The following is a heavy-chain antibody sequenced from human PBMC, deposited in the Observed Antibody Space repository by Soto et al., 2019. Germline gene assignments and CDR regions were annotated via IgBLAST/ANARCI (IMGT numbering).Heavy chain of an antibody. D-gene: IGHD6-6*01. V-gene: IGHV3-53*01. CDR1: GFTVSNNY. CDR3: APRPGGGGY. CDR2: IYSGGYT. J-gene: IGHJ4*02. Sequence: EVQLVESGGGLIQPGGSLRLSCAVSGFTVSNNYMSWVRQAPGKGLEGVSVIYSGGYTAYGDSVKGRFTISRDNSKNTLYLQTIGRGAADPAWYYWAPRPGGGGYWGQGTLVTVSS.